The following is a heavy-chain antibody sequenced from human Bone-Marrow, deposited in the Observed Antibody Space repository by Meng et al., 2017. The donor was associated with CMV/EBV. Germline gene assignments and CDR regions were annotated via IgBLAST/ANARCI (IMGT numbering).Heavy chain of an antibody. D-gene: IGHD5-18*01. V-gene: IGHV4-59*08. J-gene: IGHJ4*02. CDR3: ARVVTAGYFYFDY. Sequence: SETLSLTCTVSGGSISSYYWSWIRQPPGKGLEWIGYIYYSGSTNYNPSLKSRVTISVDTSKNQFSLKLTSVTATDTAVYSCARVVTAGYFYFDYWGQGTLVTVSS. CDR1: GGSISSYY. CDR2: IYYSGST.